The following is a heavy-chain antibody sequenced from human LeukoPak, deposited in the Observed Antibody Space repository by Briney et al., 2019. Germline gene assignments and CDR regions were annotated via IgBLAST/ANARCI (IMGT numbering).Heavy chain of an antibody. Sequence: SETLSLTCTVSGGSISSYYWSWIRQPPGKGLEWIGYIYYSGSTNYNPSLKSRVTISVDTSKNQFSLKLSSVTAADTAVYYCARAHSGISLDYWGQGTLVTVSS. V-gene: IGHV4-59*01. D-gene: IGHD6-25*01. CDR1: GGSISSYY. CDR3: ARAHSGISLDY. CDR2: IYYSGST. J-gene: IGHJ4*02.